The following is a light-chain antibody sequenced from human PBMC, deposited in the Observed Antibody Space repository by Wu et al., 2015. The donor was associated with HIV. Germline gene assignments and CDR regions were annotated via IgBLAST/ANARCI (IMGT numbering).Light chain of an antibody. Sequence: EIVLTQSPGTLSLSPGERATLSCRASQSVSRSLAWYQQKPGQAPRRLIYDASNRATDIPARFSGSGSGTDFTLTISSLEPEDFAVYYCHQRSNWPWTFGQGTQVEIK. CDR1: QSVSRS. V-gene: IGKV3-11*01. CDR3: HQRSNWPWT. CDR2: DAS. J-gene: IGKJ1*01.